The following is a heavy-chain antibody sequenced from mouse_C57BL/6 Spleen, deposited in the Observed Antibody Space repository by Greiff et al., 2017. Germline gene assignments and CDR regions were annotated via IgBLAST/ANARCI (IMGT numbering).Heavy chain of an antibody. D-gene: IGHD2-5*01. CDR3: TRESNTGYYAMDY. J-gene: IGHJ4*01. CDR1: GYTFTDYE. Sequence: QVHVKQSGAELVRPGASVTLSCKASGYTFTDYEMHWVKQTPVQGLEWIGAIDPETGGTAYNQKFKGKAILTADKSSSTAYMELRSLTSEDSAVYYCTRESNTGYYAMDYWGQGTSVTVSS. CDR2: IDPETGGT. V-gene: IGHV1-15*01.